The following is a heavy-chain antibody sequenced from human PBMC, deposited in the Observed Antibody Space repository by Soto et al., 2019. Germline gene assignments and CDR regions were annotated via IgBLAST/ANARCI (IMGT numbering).Heavy chain of an antibody. CDR1: GFTLSSNA. CDR2: ISGSAGST. D-gene: IGHD1-26*01. Sequence: EVQLLESGGGLVQPGGSLRLSCTASGFTLSSNAMSWVRQAPGKGLEWVSVISGSAGSTYYADSVKGRFTISRDNSKNTLYLQMNRLRGEDTAVYYCAQKRGSGIYSPMDVWGQGTTVTVSS. CDR3: AQKRGSGIYSPMDV. V-gene: IGHV3-23*01. J-gene: IGHJ6*02.